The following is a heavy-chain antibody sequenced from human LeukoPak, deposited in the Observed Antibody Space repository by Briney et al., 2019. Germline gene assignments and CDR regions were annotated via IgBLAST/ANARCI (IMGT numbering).Heavy chain of an antibody. CDR1: GFTFKNYA. Sequence: PGGSLRLSCSTSGFTFKNYAMTWVRQTPGKGLEWVSSIRDSGDTTYYTDSVKGRFTISRDNSKNMLYLQMNLLRAADTAVYYCARGPGGTIFGVYGMDVWGQGTTVTVSS. CDR2: IRDSGDTT. D-gene: IGHD3-3*01. J-gene: IGHJ6*02. CDR3: ARGPGGTIFGVYGMDV. V-gene: IGHV3-23*01.